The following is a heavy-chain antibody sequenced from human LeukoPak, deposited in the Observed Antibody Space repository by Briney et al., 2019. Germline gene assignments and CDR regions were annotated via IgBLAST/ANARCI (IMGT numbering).Heavy chain of an antibody. Sequence: ASVKVSCKASGYTFTGYYMHWVRQAPGQGLEWMGRINPNNGGTIYAQKFQGRVTITRDTSISTAYMELTRLKSDDTAVYYCAGQYFYDSSGYSHPFDIWGQGTMVTVSS. CDR1: GYTFTGYY. CDR2: INPNNGGT. CDR3: AGQYFYDSSGYSHPFDI. V-gene: IGHV1-2*06. J-gene: IGHJ3*02. D-gene: IGHD3-22*01.